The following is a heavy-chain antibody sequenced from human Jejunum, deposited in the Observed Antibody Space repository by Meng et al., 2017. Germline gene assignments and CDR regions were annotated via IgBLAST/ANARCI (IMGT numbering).Heavy chain of an antibody. CDR1: GFIFSTYA. CDR3: AKEGVYYGAGTYADA. Sequence: GESLKISCEASGFIFSTYAMHWVRQAPGKGLEWVSIISFDGLHKFYADSVKGRFTVSRDNSKDTLYLEMTSLRDDDTAVYYCAKEGVYYGAGTYADAWGQGILGNVSS. V-gene: IGHV3-30*04. J-gene: IGHJ5*02. CDR2: ISFDGLHK. D-gene: IGHD3-10*01.